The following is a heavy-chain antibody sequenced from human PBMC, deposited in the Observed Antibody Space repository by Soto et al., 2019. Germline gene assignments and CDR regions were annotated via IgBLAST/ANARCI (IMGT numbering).Heavy chain of an antibody. J-gene: IGHJ4*02. Sequence: GGSLRLSCAASGFTFSSYAMHWVRQAPGKGLEWVAVISYDGSNKYYADSVKGRFTISRDNSKNTLYLQMNSLRAEDTAVYYCAGAPRAHYYDSSGYYPLWYWGQGTLVTVSS. CDR1: GFTFSSYA. CDR2: ISYDGSNK. CDR3: AGAPRAHYYDSSGYYPLWY. V-gene: IGHV3-30-3*01. D-gene: IGHD3-22*01.